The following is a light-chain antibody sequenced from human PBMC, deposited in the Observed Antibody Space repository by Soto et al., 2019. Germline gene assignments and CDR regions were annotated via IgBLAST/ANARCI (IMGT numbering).Light chain of an antibody. CDR3: QQYGSSPYT. V-gene: IGKV3-20*01. Sequence: EIVLTQPPGTLSLSPGEGATLSCRASQSVTSNCLAWYHQKPGQAPRLLIYAASSRLTGIPDRFSGSGSGTDFTLTISRLEPEDFAVYYCQQYGSSPYTFGQGTKVDIK. CDR2: AAS. CDR1: QSVTSNC. J-gene: IGKJ2*01.